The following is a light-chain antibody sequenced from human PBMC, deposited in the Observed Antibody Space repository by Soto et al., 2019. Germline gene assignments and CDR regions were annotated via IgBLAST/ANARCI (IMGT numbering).Light chain of an antibody. CDR2: GAS. CDR3: QQSGSSPLIT. CDR1: QSVRNN. Sequence: ELVMTQSTGTMSVSPGERFTLSGLASQSVRNNLAWYQQKPGQGPRLLIYGASNRATGIPDRFSGSGSGTDFTLTISRLEPEDFAVYYCQQSGSSPLITFGQGTRLEIK. J-gene: IGKJ5*01. V-gene: IGKV3-20*01.